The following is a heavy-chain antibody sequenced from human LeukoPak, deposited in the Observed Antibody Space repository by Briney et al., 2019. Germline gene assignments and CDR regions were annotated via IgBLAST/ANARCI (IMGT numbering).Heavy chain of an antibody. J-gene: IGHJ6*03. D-gene: IGHD2-21*01. Sequence: SVKVSCKASGGTFSSYTISWVRQAPGQGLEWMGGIIPIFGTANYAQKFQGRVTITADESTSTAYMELSSLRSEDTAVYHCARGTSGCGGDCYLCYYMDVWGKGTTVTVSS. CDR2: IIPIFGTA. CDR1: GGTFSSYT. CDR3: ARGTSGCGGDCYLCYYMDV. V-gene: IGHV1-69*13.